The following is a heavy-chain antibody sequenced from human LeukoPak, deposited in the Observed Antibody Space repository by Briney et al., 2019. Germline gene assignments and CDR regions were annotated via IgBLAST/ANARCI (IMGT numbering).Heavy chain of an antibody. D-gene: IGHD1-26*01. Sequence: GGSLRLSCAASGFTFSSYSMNWVRQAPGKGLEWVSSISSSSSYIYYADSVKGRFTISRDNAKNSLYLQMNSLRAEDTAVYFCARAPSIVGATTYYYYYMDVWGTGTTVTVSS. CDR2: ISSSSSYI. CDR1: GFTFSSYS. V-gene: IGHV3-21*01. J-gene: IGHJ6*03. CDR3: ARAPSIVGATTYYYYYMDV.